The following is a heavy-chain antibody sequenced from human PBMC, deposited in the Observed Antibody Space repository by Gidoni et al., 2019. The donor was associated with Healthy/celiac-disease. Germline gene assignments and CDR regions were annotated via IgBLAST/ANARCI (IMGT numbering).Heavy chain of an antibody. V-gene: IGHV2-5*01. J-gene: IGHJ3*02. Sequence: QITLKESGPTLVKPTQTLTLTCTFSGFSLSTSGVGVGWIRQPPGKALEWLALIYWNDDKRYSPSLKSRLTITKDTSKNQVVLTMTNMDPVDTATYYCAHRSSSLWADAFDIWGQGTMVTVSS. CDR2: IYWNDDK. CDR3: AHRSSSLWADAFDI. CDR1: GFSLSTSGVG. D-gene: IGHD6-13*01.